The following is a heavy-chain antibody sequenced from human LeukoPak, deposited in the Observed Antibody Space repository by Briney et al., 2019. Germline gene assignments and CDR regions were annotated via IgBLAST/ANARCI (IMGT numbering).Heavy chain of an antibody. CDR1: GFTSSSYG. Sequence: GGSLRLSCAASGFTSSSYGMHWVRQAPGKGLEWVAFIRYDGSNKYYADSVKGRFTISRDNSKNTLYLQMNSLRAEDTAVYYCAKTYSSGWDFDYWGQGTLVTVSS. J-gene: IGHJ4*02. CDR3: AKTYSSGWDFDY. D-gene: IGHD6-19*01. CDR2: IRYDGSNK. V-gene: IGHV3-30*02.